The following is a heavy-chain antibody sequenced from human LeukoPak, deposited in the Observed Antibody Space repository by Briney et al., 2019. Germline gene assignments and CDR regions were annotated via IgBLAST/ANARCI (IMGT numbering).Heavy chain of an antibody. V-gene: IGHV3-30-3*01. CDR1: GFTFSSYA. CDR3: ARAPFDSYGSYYFDY. J-gene: IGHJ4*02. CDR2: ISYDGSNK. Sequence: GGSLRLPCAASGFTFSSYAMHWVRQAPGKGLEWVAVISYDGSNKYYADSVKGRFTISRDNSKNTLYLQMNSLRAEDTAVYYCARAPFDSYGSYYFDYWGQGTLVTVSS. D-gene: IGHD5-18*01.